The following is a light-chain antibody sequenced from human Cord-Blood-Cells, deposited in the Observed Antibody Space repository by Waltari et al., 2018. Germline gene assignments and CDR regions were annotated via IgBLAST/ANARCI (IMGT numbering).Light chain of an antibody. Sequence: DELTQPPSVSGSPGQTARSPCSGDAWPNQYGNCYQQKPGQAPVLVLYTASERPSGIPARFSGSSSGTPVPLTISGVQAEDEADYYCQSADSSGTYVVFGGGTKLTVL. CDR3: QSADSSGTYVV. CDR2: TAS. J-gene: IGLJ2*01. CDR1: AWPNQY. V-gene: IGLV3-25*03.